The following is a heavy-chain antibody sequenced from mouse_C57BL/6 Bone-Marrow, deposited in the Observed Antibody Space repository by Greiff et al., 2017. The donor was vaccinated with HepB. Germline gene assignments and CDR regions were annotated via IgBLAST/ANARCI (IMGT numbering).Heavy chain of an antibody. J-gene: IGHJ2*01. CDR3: ARSAVVDFDF. V-gene: IGHV1-26*01. CDR1: GYTFTDYY. D-gene: IGHD1-1*01. Sequence: VQLQQSGPELVKPGASVKISCKASGYTFTDYYMNWVKQSHGKSLEWIGDINPNNGGTSYNQKFKGKATLTVDKSSSTAYMELRSLTSEDSAVYYCARSAVVDFDFWGQGTTLTVSS. CDR2: INPNNGGT.